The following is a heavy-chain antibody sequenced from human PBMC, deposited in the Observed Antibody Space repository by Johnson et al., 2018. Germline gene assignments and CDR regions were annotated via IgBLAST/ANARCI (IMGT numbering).Heavy chain of an antibody. D-gene: IGHD3-9*01. CDR2: ISYDGSNK. Sequence: QVQLVESGGGVVQPGRSLRLSCAASGFTFSSYAMHWVRQAPGKGLEWVAVISYDGSNKYYADSVKGRFTISRDNSNNTLYLQMKSLRAVDTAVYYCARDGGYDILTGNLGMDVWGQGTTVTVSS. CDR1: GFTFSSYA. J-gene: IGHJ6*02. CDR3: ARDGGYDILTGNLGMDV. V-gene: IGHV3-30*04.